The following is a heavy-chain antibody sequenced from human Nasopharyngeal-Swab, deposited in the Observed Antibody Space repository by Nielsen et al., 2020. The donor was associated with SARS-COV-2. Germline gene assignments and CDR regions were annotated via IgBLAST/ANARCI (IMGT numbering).Heavy chain of an antibody. CDR1: GGSISSYY. J-gene: IGHJ4*02. CDR2: IYYSGST. D-gene: IGHD2-15*01. Sequence: SETLSLTCTVSGGSISSYYWSWIRQPPGKGLEWIGYIYYSGSTNYNPSLKSRVTISVDTSKNQFSLKLSSVTAADTAVYYCARPPGYCSGGSCYSWGQGTLVTVSS. V-gene: IGHV4-59*01. CDR3: ARPPGYCSGGSCYS.